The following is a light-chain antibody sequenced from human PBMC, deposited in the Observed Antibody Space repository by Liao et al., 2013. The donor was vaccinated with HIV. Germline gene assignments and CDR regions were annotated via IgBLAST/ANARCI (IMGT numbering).Light chain of an antibody. Sequence: SYELTQPPSVSVSPGQTARITCSGDALPNQYAYWYQQKPGLAPILVIYKNDERPSGIPGRFSGSNSGNTATLTITGTQAMDEADYYCQAWDSSTVIFGGGTKLTVL. CDR2: KND. J-gene: IGLJ2*01. CDR3: QAWDSSTVI. V-gene: IGLV3-25*02. CDR1: ALPNQY.